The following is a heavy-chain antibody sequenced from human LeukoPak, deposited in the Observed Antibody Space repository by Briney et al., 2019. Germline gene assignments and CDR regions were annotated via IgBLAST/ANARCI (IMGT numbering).Heavy chain of an antibody. CDR3: ARDSGWGTSPFYFDF. V-gene: IGHV3-30*03. D-gene: IGHD3-16*01. Sequence: PGRSLRLSCAASGFTFSSYGMHWVRQAPGKGLEWVAVISYDGSNKYYADSVKGRFTISRDNSKNTLYLQMNSLRDEDTAVYFCARDSGWGTSPFYFDFWGQGTLVTVSS. CDR1: GFTFSSYG. CDR2: ISYDGSNK. J-gene: IGHJ4*02.